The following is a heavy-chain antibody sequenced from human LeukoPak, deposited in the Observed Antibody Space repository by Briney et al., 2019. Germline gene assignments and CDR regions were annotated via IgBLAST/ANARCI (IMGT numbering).Heavy chain of an antibody. CDR3: AKVAKYYYGSETYYFFEH. J-gene: IGHJ4*02. CDR2: IKPDGSEK. Sequence: GGSLRLSCAASGFTFSNYWMTWFRQTPGKGLEWVGNIKPDGSEKYYVDSVKGRFTISRDNAKNSLFLQMSSLRVEDTAVYYCAKVAKYYYGSETYYFFEHWGQGTPVTASS. V-gene: IGHV3-7*01. CDR1: GFTFSNYW. D-gene: IGHD3-10*01.